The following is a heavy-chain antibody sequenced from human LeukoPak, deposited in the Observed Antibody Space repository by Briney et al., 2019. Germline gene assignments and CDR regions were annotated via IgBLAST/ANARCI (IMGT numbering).Heavy chain of an antibody. CDR1: GFTFSSYS. V-gene: IGHV3-21*01. CDR2: ISSSSSYI. Sequence: PGGSLRLSCAASGFTFSSYSVNWVRQAPGKGLEWVSSISSSSSYIYYADSVKGRFTISRDNAKNSLYLQMNSLRAEDTAVYYCARGGNKYDFWSGYYGQDAYYYYGMDVWGQGTTVTVSS. J-gene: IGHJ6*02. D-gene: IGHD3-3*01. CDR3: ARGGNKYDFWSGYYGQDAYYYYGMDV.